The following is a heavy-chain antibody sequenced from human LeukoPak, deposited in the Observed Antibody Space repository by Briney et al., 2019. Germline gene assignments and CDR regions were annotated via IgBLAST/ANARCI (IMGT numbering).Heavy chain of an antibody. Sequence: ASVKVSCKASGYTFTSYDINWVRQATGQGLEWMGWMNPNSGNTGYAQKFQGRVTMTRNTSISTAYMELSSLRSEDTAVYYCARIPRAAAGTKRWFDPWGQGTLVTVSS. CDR1: GYTFTSYD. D-gene: IGHD6-13*01. V-gene: IGHV1-8*01. CDR2: MNPNSGNT. CDR3: ARIPRAAAGTKRWFDP. J-gene: IGHJ5*02.